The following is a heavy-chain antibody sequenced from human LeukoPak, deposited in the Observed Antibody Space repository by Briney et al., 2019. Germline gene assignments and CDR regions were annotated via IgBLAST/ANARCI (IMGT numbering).Heavy chain of an antibody. Sequence: QSGGSLRLSCAASGFTVSTNYMTWVRQAPGKGLEWVSFIDSDGSTYYADYVKGRFTISRDNSKNTLYLQMNSLRAEDTAVYYCAREWRGSVDAFDIWGQGTMVTVSS. CDR3: AREWRGSVDAFDI. J-gene: IGHJ3*02. CDR2: IDSDGST. D-gene: IGHD3-10*01. V-gene: IGHV3-53*01. CDR1: GFTVSTNY.